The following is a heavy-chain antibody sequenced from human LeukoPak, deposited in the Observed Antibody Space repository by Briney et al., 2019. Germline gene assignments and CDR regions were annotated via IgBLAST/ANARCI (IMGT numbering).Heavy chain of an antibody. J-gene: IGHJ6*02. V-gene: IGHV3-30*18. CDR3: AKLGSENYYFYGMDV. CDR1: GFTFSSYS. D-gene: IGHD1-14*01. Sequence: GGSLRLSCAASGFTFSSYSMNWVRQAPGKGLEWVAVISYDGSNKYYTDSVKGRFTISRDNSKNTLYLQMNSLRAEDTAVYYCAKLGSENYYFYGMDVWGQGTTVTVSS. CDR2: ISYDGSNK.